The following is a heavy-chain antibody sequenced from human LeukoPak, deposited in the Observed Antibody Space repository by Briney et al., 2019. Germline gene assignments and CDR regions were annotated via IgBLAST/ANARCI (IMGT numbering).Heavy chain of an antibody. D-gene: IGHD6-13*01. V-gene: IGHV4-31*03. CDR2: MYSSGST. Sequence: TLSLTCTVSGGSISSGGYYWSWIRQHPGKGLEWIAYMYSSGSTYYNPSLRSRITISLDTSKTQFSLKLTSLTAADTAVYYCARTKPLAAAGGAFDIWGQGTTVSVSS. CDR3: ARTKPLAAAGGAFDI. CDR1: GGSISSGGYY. J-gene: IGHJ3*02.